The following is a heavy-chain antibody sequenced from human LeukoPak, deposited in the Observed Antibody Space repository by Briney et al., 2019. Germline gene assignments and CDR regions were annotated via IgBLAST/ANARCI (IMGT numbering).Heavy chain of an antibody. CDR2: IYYRGST. D-gene: IGHD3-16*01. Sequence: SETLSLTCTVSGDSISSSSYFWGWIRQPPGKGLEWIGSIYYRGSTYYNPSLKSRVTISVDTSKNQFSLRLSSVTAADTAIYCCARHWGRSARYYFDYWGQGTLVTVSS. CDR3: ARHWGRSARYYFDY. J-gene: IGHJ4*02. V-gene: IGHV4-39*01. CDR1: GDSISSSSYF.